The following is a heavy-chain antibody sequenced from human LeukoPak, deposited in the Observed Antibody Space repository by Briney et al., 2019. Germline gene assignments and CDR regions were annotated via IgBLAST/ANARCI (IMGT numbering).Heavy chain of an antibody. V-gene: IGHV1-2*02. CDR2: INPNSGGT. D-gene: IGHD2-2*01. CDR1: GYTFTGYY. J-gene: IGHJ4*02. CDR3: ARDRVVVPAAHLDY. Sequence: GASVKVSCTASGYTFTGYYMHWVRQAPGQGLEWMGWINPNSGGTNYAQKFQGRVTMTRDTSISTAYMELSRLRSDDTAVYYCARDRVVVPAAHLDYWGQGTLVTVPS.